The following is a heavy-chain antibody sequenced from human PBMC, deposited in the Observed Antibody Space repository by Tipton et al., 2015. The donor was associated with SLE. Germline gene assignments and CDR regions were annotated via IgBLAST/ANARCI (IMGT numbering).Heavy chain of an antibody. V-gene: IGHV4-34*01. CDR3: ARGLVGGGGFDY. CDR2: INHSGST. Sequence: TLSLTCAVYGGSFSGYYWSWIRQPPGKGLEWIGEINHSGSTNYNPSLKSRVTISVDTSKNQFSLKLNSVTAADTAVYYCARGLVGGGGFDYWGQGTLVTVSS. D-gene: IGHD3-16*01. CDR1: GGSFSGYY. J-gene: IGHJ4*02.